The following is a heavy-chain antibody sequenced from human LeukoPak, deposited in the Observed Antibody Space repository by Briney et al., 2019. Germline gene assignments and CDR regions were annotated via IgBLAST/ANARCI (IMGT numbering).Heavy chain of an antibody. CDR3: AKAEGFEYREDY. CDR2: ISGSGGST. Sequence: PGGSLRLSCAASGFTFSSHAMSWVRQAPGKGLEWVSAISGSGGSTYYADSVKGRFTISRDNSKNTLYLQMNSLRAEDTAVYYCAKAEGFEYREDYWGQGTLVTVSS. CDR1: GFTFSSHA. V-gene: IGHV3-23*01. D-gene: IGHD3-10*01. J-gene: IGHJ4*02.